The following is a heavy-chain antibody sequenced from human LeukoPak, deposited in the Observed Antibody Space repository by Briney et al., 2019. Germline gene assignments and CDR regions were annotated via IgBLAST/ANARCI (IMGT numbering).Heavy chain of an antibody. J-gene: IGHJ3*02. CDR2: IYYSGST. V-gene: IGHV4-59*01. CDR3: ARENTYYYDSSGDNDAFDI. CDR1: GGSISGYY. D-gene: IGHD3-22*01. Sequence: SETLSLTCTVSGGSISGYYWSWIRQPPGKGLEWIGYIYYSGSTNYNPSLKRRVSISVDTSKNQFSLKLSSVTAADTAVYYCARENTYYYDSSGDNDAFDIWGQGTMVTVSS.